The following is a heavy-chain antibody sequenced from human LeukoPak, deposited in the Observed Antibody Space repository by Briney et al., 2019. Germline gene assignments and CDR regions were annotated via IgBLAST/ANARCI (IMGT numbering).Heavy chain of an antibody. Sequence: SETLSLTCTVSGGSISSYYWSWIRQPPGKGLEWIGYIYYSGNTNYNPSVKSRVTISVDTSKNRFSLKLSSMTAADTAVYYCARTVRPGVNYYYYYMDVWGRGTTVTISS. J-gene: IGHJ6*03. D-gene: IGHD6-6*01. CDR2: IYYSGNT. CDR1: GGSISSYY. CDR3: ARTVRPGVNYYYYYMDV. V-gene: IGHV4-59*01.